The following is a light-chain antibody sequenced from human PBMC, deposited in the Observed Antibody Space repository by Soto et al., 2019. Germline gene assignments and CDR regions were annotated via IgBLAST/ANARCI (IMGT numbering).Light chain of an antibody. CDR3: ASYTGSSTYL. CDR2: GVT. V-gene: IGLV2-14*03. CDR1: SGDVGFYDF. Sequence: QSALTQPASMSGSPGQSITLSCTGTSGDVGFYDFVSWYQQHPGKVPRLIIYGVTKRPSGVSHRFSGSKSGNTASLTISGLQVEDEADYSCASYTGSSTYLFGGGTKLTVL. J-gene: IGLJ3*02.